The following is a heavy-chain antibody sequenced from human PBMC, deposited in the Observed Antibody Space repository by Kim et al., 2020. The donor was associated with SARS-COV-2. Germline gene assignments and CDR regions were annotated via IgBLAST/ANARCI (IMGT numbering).Heavy chain of an antibody. J-gene: IGHJ4*02. CDR1: GFSFSTYW. CDR3: ASARSSRGGG. CDR2: INSDGSVI. Sequence: GGSLRLSCEASGFSFSTYWMHWVRQAPGKGLVWVSRINSDGSVIDYADSVRGRFTISRDNAKNTLFLQMNSLRADDTSTYYCASARSSRGGGWGQGTLVTVSS. V-gene: IGHV3-74*01. D-gene: IGHD6-13*01.